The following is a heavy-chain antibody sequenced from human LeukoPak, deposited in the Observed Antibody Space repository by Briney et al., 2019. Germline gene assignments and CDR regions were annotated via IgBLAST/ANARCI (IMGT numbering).Heavy chain of an antibody. CDR1: GFTFSDYY. Sequence: GGSLRLSCAASGFTFSDYYMSWIRQAPGKGLEWVSYISSSGSTIDYADSVKGRFTISRDNAKNSLYLQMKSLRAEDKAVYYCASQGYDSSGYSFDYWGQGTLVTVSS. V-gene: IGHV3-11*01. D-gene: IGHD3-22*01. CDR2: ISSSGSTI. J-gene: IGHJ4*02. CDR3: ASQGYDSSGYSFDY.